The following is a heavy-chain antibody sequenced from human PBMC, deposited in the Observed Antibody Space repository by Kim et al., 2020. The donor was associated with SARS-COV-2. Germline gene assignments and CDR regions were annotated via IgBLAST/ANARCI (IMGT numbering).Heavy chain of an antibody. CDR1: GYTFTSSY. V-gene: IGHV1-46*01. Sequence: ASVKVSCKASGYTFTSSYMHWVRQAPGQGLEWMGIINPSGGSTTYAQKFQGRVTMTRDTSTSTVYMELSSLRSEDTAVYYCARATGLDDWIAYYGLDVWGQGTTVSVSS. J-gene: IGHJ6*02. D-gene: IGHD1-1*01. CDR3: ARATGLDDWIAYYGLDV. CDR2: INPSGGST.